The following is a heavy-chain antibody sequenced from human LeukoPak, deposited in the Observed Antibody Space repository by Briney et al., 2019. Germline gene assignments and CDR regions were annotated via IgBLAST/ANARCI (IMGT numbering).Heavy chain of an antibody. CDR2: ISDSGGRT. J-gene: IGHJ4*02. V-gene: IGHV3-23*01. CDR1: GITLSNYG. Sequence: GGSLRFSCAVSGITLSNYGMSWVRQAPGKGLEWVAGISDSGGRTNYADSVKGRFAISRDNPRNTLYLQMNSLRAEDTAVYFCAKRGVVIRVILVGFHKEAYYFDSWGQGALVTVSS. CDR3: AKRGVVIRVILVGFHKEAYYFDS. D-gene: IGHD3-22*01.